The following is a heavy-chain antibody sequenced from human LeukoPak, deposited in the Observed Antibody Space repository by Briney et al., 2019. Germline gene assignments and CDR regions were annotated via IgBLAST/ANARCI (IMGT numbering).Heavy chain of an antibody. J-gene: IGHJ3*02. Sequence: GGSLRLSCAASGFTLSSYAMSWVRQAPGKGLEWVSAISGSGGSTYYADSVKGRFTISRDNSKNTLYLQMNSLRAEDTAVYYCAKVGGSYRYIHDAFDIWGQGTMVTVSS. CDR2: ISGSGGST. V-gene: IGHV3-23*01. D-gene: IGHD3-16*02. CDR1: GFTLSSYA. CDR3: AKVGGSYRYIHDAFDI.